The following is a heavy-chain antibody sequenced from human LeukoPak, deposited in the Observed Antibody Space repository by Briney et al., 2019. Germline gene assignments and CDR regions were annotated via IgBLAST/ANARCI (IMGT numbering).Heavy chain of an antibody. CDR3: ARGRSGYYFDY. CDR1: GFTVCSYY. Sequence: GGPLRLSCAASGFTVCSYYMSWVRQAPGKGLEWVSVIYSGDSTYYADSVKGSFTISRDNSKNTLYLQMNSLRAEDTAVYYCARGRSGYYFDYWGQGTLVTVSS. D-gene: IGHD3-22*01. V-gene: IGHV3-66*01. J-gene: IGHJ4*02. CDR2: IYSGDST.